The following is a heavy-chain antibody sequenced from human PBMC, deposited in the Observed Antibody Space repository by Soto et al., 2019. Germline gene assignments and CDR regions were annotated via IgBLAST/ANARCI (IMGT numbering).Heavy chain of an antibody. D-gene: IGHD1-26*01. CDR2: TYYRSKWYY. Sequence: PSQTLSLTCAITGASVSSNSAGLSCVSQSPSRGLEWLGRTYYRSKWYYEYAVSVRGRITINPDTSKNQHSLQLNSETTEDTAVYFCARGEQYSGRIFDYWGQGTLVTVSS. CDR3: ARGEQYSGRIFDY. J-gene: IGHJ4*02. CDR1: GASVSSNSAG. V-gene: IGHV6-1*01.